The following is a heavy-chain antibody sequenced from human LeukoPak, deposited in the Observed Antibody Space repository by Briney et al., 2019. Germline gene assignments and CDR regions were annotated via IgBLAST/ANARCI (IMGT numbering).Heavy chain of an antibody. CDR2: VSGSGDST. CDR3: ARGETAMVARYYFDY. V-gene: IGHV3-23*01. J-gene: IGHJ4*02. Sequence: PGGSLRLSCAASGFTFSSYAMSWVRQAPGKGLEWVSGVSGSGDSTYYADSVKGRFTVSRDNSKNTLDLQMNSLRAEDTAVYYCARGETAMVARYYFDYWGQGTLVTVSS. D-gene: IGHD5-18*01. CDR1: GFTFSSYA.